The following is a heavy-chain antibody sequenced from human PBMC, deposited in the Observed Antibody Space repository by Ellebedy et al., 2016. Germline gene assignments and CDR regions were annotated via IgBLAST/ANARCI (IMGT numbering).Heavy chain of an antibody. CDR3: ANVGGSGIYYNGY. Sequence: GESLKISCEASGFTFSSHAMSWVRQAPGKGPEWVSAVVGSGERTFYADSVKGRFTISRDNSKNRLYLQMNNLQVEDTATYYCANVGGSGIYYNGYWGLGTLVTVSS. J-gene: IGHJ4*02. CDR1: GFTFSSHA. V-gene: IGHV3-23*01. D-gene: IGHD3-10*01. CDR2: VVGSGERT.